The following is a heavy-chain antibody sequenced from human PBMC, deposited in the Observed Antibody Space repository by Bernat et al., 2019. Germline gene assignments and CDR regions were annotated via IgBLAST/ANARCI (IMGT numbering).Heavy chain of an antibody. V-gene: IGHV3-21*01. CDR1: GFTFSSYS. Sequence: EVQLVESGGGLVKPGGSLRLSCAASGFTFSSYSMNWVRQAPGKGLEWVSSISSSSSYIYYADSVKGRFNISRDNAKNSLYLQMNSLRAEDTAVYYCASNPTTISLTDYWGQGTLVTVSS. D-gene: IGHD4-17*01. CDR2: ISSSSSYI. CDR3: ASNPTTISLTDY. J-gene: IGHJ4*02.